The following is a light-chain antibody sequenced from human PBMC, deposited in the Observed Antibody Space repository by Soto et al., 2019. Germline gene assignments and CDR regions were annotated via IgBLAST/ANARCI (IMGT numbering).Light chain of an antibody. Sequence: QSVLTQTPSISAAPGQTVTISCSGSSFNVGNNYVSWYQQLPGSAPKLLISENDKRPSDVPDRFSGSKSGTTATLGITGLHTGDEADYYCGTWDASLTAGVFGGGTKVTVL. CDR1: SFNVGNNY. V-gene: IGLV1-51*02. J-gene: IGLJ3*02. CDR3: GTWDASLTAGV. CDR2: END.